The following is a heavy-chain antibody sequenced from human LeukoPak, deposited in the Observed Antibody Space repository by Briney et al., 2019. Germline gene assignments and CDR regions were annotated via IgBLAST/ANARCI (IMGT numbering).Heavy chain of an antibody. Sequence: SETLSLTCTVSGGSISSYYWSWIRQPAGKGLEWIGRIYTSGSTNYNPSLKSRVTMSVDTSKNQFSLKLSSVTAADTAVYYCARELVGATTLNWFDPWGQGTLATVSS. V-gene: IGHV4-4*07. CDR2: IYTSGST. CDR3: ARELVGATTLNWFDP. J-gene: IGHJ5*02. CDR1: GGSISSYY. D-gene: IGHD1-26*01.